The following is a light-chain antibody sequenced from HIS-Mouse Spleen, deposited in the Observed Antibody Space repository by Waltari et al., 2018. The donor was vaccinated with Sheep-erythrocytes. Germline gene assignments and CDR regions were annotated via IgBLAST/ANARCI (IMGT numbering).Light chain of an antibody. CDR3: LQDYNYPT. Sequence: AIQMTQSPSSLSASVGDRVTITCRASQGIRNDLGWYQQKPGKAPKLLIYAASSLQSGVPLRFSGSGSGTDFTLTISSLQPEDFATYYCLQDYNYPTFGQGTKVEIK. V-gene: IGKV1-6*01. CDR2: AAS. CDR1: QGIRND. J-gene: IGKJ1*01.